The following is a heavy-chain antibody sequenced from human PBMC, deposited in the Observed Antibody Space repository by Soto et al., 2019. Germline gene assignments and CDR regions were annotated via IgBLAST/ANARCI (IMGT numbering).Heavy chain of an antibody. CDR3: ARVRWLQLYYFDY. Sequence: PSATLSLTSTVSGGSISSYCWSWIRQPAGKGLEWIGYIYYSGSTNYNPSLKSRVTISVETSENQFSLQLSSVTAADTAVYYCARVRWLQLYYFDYWGQGTLVTVSS. V-gene: IGHV4-59*07. D-gene: IGHD1-1*01. CDR1: GGSISSYC. J-gene: IGHJ4*02. CDR2: IYYSGST.